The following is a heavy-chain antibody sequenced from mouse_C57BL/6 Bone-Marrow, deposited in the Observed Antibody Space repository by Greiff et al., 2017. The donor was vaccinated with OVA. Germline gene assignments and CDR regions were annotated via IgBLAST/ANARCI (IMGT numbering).Heavy chain of an antibody. D-gene: IGHD2-4*01. V-gene: IGHV5-4*01. CDR2: ISDGGSYT. CDR1: GFTFSSYA. J-gene: IGHJ4*01. CDR3: ASYDYDQYYYAMDY. Sequence: EVQLVESGGGLVKPGGSLKLSCAASGFTFSSYAMSWVRQTPEKRLEWVATISDGGSYTYYPDNVKGRFTISRDNAKNNLYLQMSHLKSEDTAMYYCASYDYDQYYYAMDYWGQGTSVTVSS.